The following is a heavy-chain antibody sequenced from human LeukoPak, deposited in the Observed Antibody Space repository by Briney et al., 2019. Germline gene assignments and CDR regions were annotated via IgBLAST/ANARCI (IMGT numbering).Heavy chain of an antibody. CDR1: GFTFSGYS. V-gene: IGHV3-21*01. D-gene: IGHD1-26*01. J-gene: IGHJ5*02. Sequence: PGGSLRLSCAASGFTFSGYSMNWVRQAPGRGLEWVSCIASRSSYIYYPDSVKGRFTISRDNSKNMLYLQMNSLRGEDTAVYYCASTNYRGGSTGYNWFDPWGQGTLVTVSS. CDR2: IASRSSYI. CDR3: ASTNYRGGSTGYNWFDP.